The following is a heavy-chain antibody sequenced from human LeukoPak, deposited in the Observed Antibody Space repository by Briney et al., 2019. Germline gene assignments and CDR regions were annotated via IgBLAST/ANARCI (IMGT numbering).Heavy chain of an antibody. CDR2: IYSGGST. J-gene: IGHJ6*02. CDR1: GFTVSSNY. D-gene: IGHD2-2*01. Sequence: PGGSLRLPCAASGFTVSSNYMSWVRQAPGKGLEWVSVIYSGGSTYYADSVKGRFTISRDNSKNTLYLQMNSLRAEDTAVYYCARDRLYCSSTSCYWGYYYGMDVWGQGTTVTVSS. V-gene: IGHV3-66*01. CDR3: ARDRLYCSSTSCYWGYYYGMDV.